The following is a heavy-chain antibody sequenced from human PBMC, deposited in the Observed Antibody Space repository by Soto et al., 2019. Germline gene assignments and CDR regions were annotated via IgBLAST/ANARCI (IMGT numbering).Heavy chain of an antibody. J-gene: IGHJ6*03. CDR2: IYPGDSDT. CDR3: ARLGDTAMGYYYYYYLDV. V-gene: IGHV5-51*01. Sequence: GESLKISCKGSGYSFTSYWIGWVRQMPGKGLEWMGIIYPGDSDTRYSPSFQGQVTISADKSISTAYLQWSSLKASDTAMYYCARLGDTAMGYYYYYYLDVWGKGTTVTVS. CDR1: GYSFTSYW. D-gene: IGHD5-18*01.